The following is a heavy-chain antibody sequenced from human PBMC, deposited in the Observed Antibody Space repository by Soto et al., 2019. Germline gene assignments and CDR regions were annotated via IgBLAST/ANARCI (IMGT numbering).Heavy chain of an antibody. Sequence: QVQLVQSGAEVKKPGASVKVSCKASGYTFTSYDINWVRQATGQGLEWMGWMNPNSGNTGYAQKFQGRVTMTRNTSISTAYMELSSLRSEDTAVYYCARGGVAAAGRWRNSFDPWGQGTLVTVSS. CDR2: MNPNSGNT. J-gene: IGHJ5*02. D-gene: IGHD6-13*01. CDR3: ARGGVAAAGRWRNSFDP. CDR1: GYTFTSYD. V-gene: IGHV1-8*01.